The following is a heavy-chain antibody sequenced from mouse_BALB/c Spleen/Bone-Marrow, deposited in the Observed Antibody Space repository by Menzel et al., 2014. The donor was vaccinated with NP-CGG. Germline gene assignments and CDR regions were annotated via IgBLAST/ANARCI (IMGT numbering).Heavy chain of an antibody. CDR3: ARRGCYGSSLDY. Sequence: VQLQQSGPGLVKPSQSLSLTCTVTGYSITSDYAWNWIRQFPGNKLEWMGYISYSGDTSYDPSLKSRISITRDTSKNQFHLQCNIETTEDTASYYCARRGCYGSSLDYWGQGTPLTVSS. CDR1: GYSITSDYA. V-gene: IGHV3-2*02. CDR2: ISYSGDT. D-gene: IGHD1-1*01. J-gene: IGHJ2*01.